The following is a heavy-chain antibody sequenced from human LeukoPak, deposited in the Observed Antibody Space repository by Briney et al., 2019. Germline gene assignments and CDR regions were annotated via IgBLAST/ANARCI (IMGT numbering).Heavy chain of an antibody. CDR2: MNPNSGNT. D-gene: IGHD1-26*01. V-gene: IGHV1-8*01. CDR1: GYTFTSYD. CDR3: ARGPEWCGSAYYFDS. Sequence: ASVKVSCKTSGYTFTSYDINWVRQATGQGLEWVGWMNPNSGNTGYAQRLQGRVTITRNTSITTVYMELSSLTSEDTAVYYCARGPEWCGSAYYFDSWGQGTLVTGS. J-gene: IGHJ4*02.